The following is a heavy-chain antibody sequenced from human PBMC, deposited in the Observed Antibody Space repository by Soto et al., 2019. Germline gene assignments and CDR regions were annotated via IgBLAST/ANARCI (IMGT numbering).Heavy chain of an antibody. D-gene: IGHD3-9*01. CDR1: GGSFSGYC. J-gene: IGHJ4*02. CDR3: ARGISVMVGFERGAPDKYFYDS. V-gene: IGHV4-34*01. Sequence: SDTLSLTCAVYGGSFSGYCRTWIRQPAEKGLEWMGEINHSGSTNQNPSLKSRVSISVDTSENQFSLELRSVTAADTAVYYCARGISVMVGFERGAPDKYFYDSWSLGTLVNVSS. CDR2: INHSGST.